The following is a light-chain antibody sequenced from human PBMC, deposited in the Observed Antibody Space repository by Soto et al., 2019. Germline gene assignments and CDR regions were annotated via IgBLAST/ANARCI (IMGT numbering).Light chain of an antibody. V-gene: IGKV1-5*03. CDR1: QSISSC. Sequence: DIQMTQSPSTLSASVGDRVTITCRASQSISSCLAWYQQKPGKAPKLLIYKASSLESGVPSRFSGSGSGTEFPLPISSMQPDDFATYYCQQYNSYSPTWTFGQGTKVEIK. CDR3: QQYNSYSPTWT. CDR2: KAS. J-gene: IGKJ1*01.